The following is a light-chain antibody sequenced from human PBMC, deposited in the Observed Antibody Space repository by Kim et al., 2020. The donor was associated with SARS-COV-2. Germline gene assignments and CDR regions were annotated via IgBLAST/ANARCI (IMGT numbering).Light chain of an antibody. V-gene: IGKV1-33*01. CDR1: QDIKNH. CDR2: GAS. J-gene: IGKJ1*01. Sequence: DIQMTQSPSSLSTSVGDRVTITCQASQDIKNHLNWYQQKPGKAPKLLIYGASDLEIGVPSRFSGSGSGTDFTFTISSLQPEDIATYYCQHYNDLPWAFGQGTKVDIK. CDR3: QHYNDLPWA.